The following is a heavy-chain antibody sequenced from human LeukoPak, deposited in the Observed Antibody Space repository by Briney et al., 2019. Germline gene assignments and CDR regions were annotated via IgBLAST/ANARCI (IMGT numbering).Heavy chain of an antibody. J-gene: IGHJ4*02. CDR3: SIAQRGEAAQYFDY. CDR2: ISSNGGST. D-gene: IGHD3-10*01. V-gene: IGHV3-64*01. Sequence: PGGSLRLSCAASGFTFSSYAMHWVRQAPGKGLEYVSAISSNGGSTYYANSVKARFTISRDNSKNTLYLQLGSLRADGMAVYYCSIAQRGEAAQYFDYWGQGTLVTVSS. CDR1: GFTFSSYA.